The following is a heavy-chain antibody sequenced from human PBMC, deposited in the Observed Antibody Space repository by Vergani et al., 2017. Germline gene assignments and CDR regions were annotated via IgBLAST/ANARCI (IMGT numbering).Heavy chain of an antibody. J-gene: IGHJ4*02. CDR3: ARDRHDYYDSSGYYPFDY. V-gene: IGHV3-48*01. Sequence: DVQLVESGGDLVQPGGSLRLSCAASGFTFSSYSMNWVRQALGKGLEWISYISTTSDTIYYADSVRGRFTISRDNAKNSLYLQMNSLRAEDTAVYYCARDRHDYYDSSGYYPFDYWGQGTLVTVSS. CDR1: GFTFSSYS. D-gene: IGHD3-22*01. CDR2: ISTTSDTI.